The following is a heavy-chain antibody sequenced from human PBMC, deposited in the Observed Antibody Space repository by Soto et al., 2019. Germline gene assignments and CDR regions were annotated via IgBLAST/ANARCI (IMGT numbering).Heavy chain of an antibody. CDR3: ASAPLN. CDR2: IYYNGST. J-gene: IGHJ4*02. V-gene: IGHV4-31*03. Sequence: QVHLQESGPGLLKPSQTLSLTCTVSGASISSAGYYWTWTRQHPGKGLEWIGYIYYNGSTYSIPSLKSRVTISVDTSKNQFSLKLSSVTAADTAVYYCASAPLNWGQGTLVTVSS. CDR1: GASISSAGYY.